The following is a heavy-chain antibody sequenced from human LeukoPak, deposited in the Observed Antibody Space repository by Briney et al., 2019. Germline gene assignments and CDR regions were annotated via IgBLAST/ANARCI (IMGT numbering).Heavy chain of an antibody. CDR3: AKSRRGHSTYYYYGMDV. CDR2: ISSSGSTI. V-gene: IGHV3-11*04. D-gene: IGHD4-11*01. Sequence: PGGSLRLSCAASGFTFSDYYMSWIRQAPGKGLEWVSYISSSGSTIYYADSVKGRFTISRDNSENTLYLQMNSLRAEDTAVYYCAKSRRGHSTYYYYGMDVWGQGTTVTVSS. CDR1: GFTFSDYY. J-gene: IGHJ6*02.